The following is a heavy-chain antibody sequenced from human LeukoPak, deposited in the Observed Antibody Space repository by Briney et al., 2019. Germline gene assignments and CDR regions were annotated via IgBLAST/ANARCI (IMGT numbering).Heavy chain of an antibody. Sequence: PSETLSLTCTVSGGSISSRNYYWSWIRQPAGKGLEWIGRINTSGSTNYNPSLKSRVTISIDMSKNQFSLKLSSVTAADTAVYYCATWGGSPGGWYFGLWGRGTLVTVSS. CDR1: GGSISSRNYY. CDR2: INTSGST. D-gene: IGHD3-16*01. V-gene: IGHV4-61*02. J-gene: IGHJ2*01. CDR3: ATWGGSPGGWYFGL.